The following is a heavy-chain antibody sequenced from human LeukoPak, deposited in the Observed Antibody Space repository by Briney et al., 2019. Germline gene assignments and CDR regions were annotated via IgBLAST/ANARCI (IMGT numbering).Heavy chain of an antibody. Sequence: GESLRLSCAASGFTFSSYSMNWVRQAPGKGLEWVSSISSSSSYIYYADSVKGRFTISRDNAKNSLYLQMNSLRAEDTAVYYCARLFRDAFDIWGQGTMVTVSS. V-gene: IGHV3-21*01. CDR3: ARLFRDAFDI. J-gene: IGHJ3*02. CDR2: ISSSSSYI. CDR1: GFTFSSYS.